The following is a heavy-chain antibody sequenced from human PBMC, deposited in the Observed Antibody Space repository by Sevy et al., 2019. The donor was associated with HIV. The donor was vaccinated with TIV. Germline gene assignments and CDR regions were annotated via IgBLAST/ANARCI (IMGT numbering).Heavy chain of an antibody. J-gene: IGHJ6*02. Sequence: ASVKVSCKASGGTFSSYAISWVRQAPGQGLEWMGGIIPIFGTANYAQKFQGRVTITADESTSTAYMELGSLRSEDTAVYYCAREGEAYCGGDCSHYYYYGMDVWGQGTTVTVSS. CDR1: GGTFSSYA. V-gene: IGHV1-69*13. D-gene: IGHD2-21*02. CDR2: IIPIFGTA. CDR3: AREGEAYCGGDCSHYYYYGMDV.